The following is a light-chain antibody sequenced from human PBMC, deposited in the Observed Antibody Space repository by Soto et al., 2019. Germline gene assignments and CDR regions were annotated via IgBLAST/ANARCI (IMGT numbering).Light chain of an antibody. V-gene: IGLV2-14*01. J-gene: IGLJ3*02. CDR2: EVR. CDR1: SSDVGGYNH. Sequence: QSALTQPASVSGSPGQSITISCTGTSSDVGGYNHVSWYQQHPGKAPKLIIYEVRNRPSGVSNRLSGSKSGNTASLTISGLQADDEADYYCCSYTSSSIRVFGGGTQLNVL. CDR3: CSYTSSSIRV.